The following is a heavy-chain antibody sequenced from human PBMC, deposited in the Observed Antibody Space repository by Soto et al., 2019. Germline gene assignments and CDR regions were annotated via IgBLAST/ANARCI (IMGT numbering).Heavy chain of an antibody. CDR1: GVSLTSGTYY. CDR2: IFYSGST. V-gene: IGHV4-31*03. Sequence: QVQLQESGPGLMKPSQTLSLTCSVSGVSLTSGTYYWSCIRQHPGKGLEWIGYIFYSGSTDYNPSLKSRVNISVDTSKNQFSLKLSSVTAADTAVYYCASTENFFDYWCQGTLVTVSS. CDR3: ASTENFFDY. J-gene: IGHJ4*02.